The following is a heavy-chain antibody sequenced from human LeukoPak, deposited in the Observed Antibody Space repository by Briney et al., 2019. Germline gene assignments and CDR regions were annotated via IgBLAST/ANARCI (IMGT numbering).Heavy chain of an antibody. D-gene: IGHD2-2*01. V-gene: IGHV1-2*02. CDR1: GYTFTGYY. J-gene: IGHJ4*02. CDR3: AREYQLLSFDY. CDR2: INPNSGGT. Sequence: ASVRVSCKASGYTFTGYYMHWVRQAPGRGLEWMGWINPNSGGTNYAQKFQGRVTMTRDTSISTAYMELSRLRSDDTAVYYCAREYQLLSFDYWGQGTLVTVSS.